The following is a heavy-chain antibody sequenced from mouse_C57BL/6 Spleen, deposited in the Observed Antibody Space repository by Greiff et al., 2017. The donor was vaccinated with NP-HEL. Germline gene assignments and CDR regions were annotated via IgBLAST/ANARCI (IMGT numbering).Heavy chain of an antibody. CDR2: ISDGGSYT. J-gene: IGHJ3*01. V-gene: IGHV5-4*01. D-gene: IGHD1-3*01. CDR3: ARDLKGSPFAY. CDR1: GFTFSSYA. Sequence: EVMLVESGGGLVKPGGSLKLSCAASGFTFSSYAMSWVRQTPEKRLEWVATISDGGSYTYYPDNVKGRFTISRDNAKNNLYLQMSHLKSEDTAMYYCARDLKGSPFAYWGQGTLVTVSA.